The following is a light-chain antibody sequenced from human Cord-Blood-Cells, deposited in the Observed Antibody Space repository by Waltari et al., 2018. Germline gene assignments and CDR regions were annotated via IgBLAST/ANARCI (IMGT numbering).Light chain of an antibody. Sequence: EIVLTQSPGTLSLSPWERATLSCRASRSVSSSYLAWYQQKPGQAPRLLIYGASSRATGIPDRFSGSGSGTDFTLTISRLEPEDFAVYYCQQYGSSPRTFGQGTKVEIK. V-gene: IGKV3-20*01. J-gene: IGKJ1*01. CDR3: QQYGSSPRT. CDR1: RSVSSSY. CDR2: GAS.